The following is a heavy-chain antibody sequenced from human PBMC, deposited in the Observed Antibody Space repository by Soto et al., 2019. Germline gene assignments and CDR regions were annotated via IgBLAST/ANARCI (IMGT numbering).Heavy chain of an antibody. Sequence: SQALSLPCPISGERVSSNSAAWNCIRQSPSRGLEWLGRTYYRSKRYNDYAVSVKSRITINPDTSKNQFSLQLNSVTPEDTAVYYCARDRRYFYWLSSVRINAFDIWGQGTMV. CDR3: ARDRRYFYWLSSVRINAFDI. CDR2: TYYRSKRYN. J-gene: IGHJ3*02. D-gene: IGHD3-9*01. CDR1: GERVSSNSAA. V-gene: IGHV6-1*01.